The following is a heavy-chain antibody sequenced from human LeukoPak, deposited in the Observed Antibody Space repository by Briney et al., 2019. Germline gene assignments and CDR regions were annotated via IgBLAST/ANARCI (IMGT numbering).Heavy chain of an antibody. Sequence: GGSLRLSCAASGFTFSDYYMSWIRQAPGKGLEWVSAISGSGGSTYYADSVKGRFTISRDNSKNTLYLQMNSLRAEDTAVYYCAKDLSGVLYEQQLVEYYYGMDVWGQGTTVTVSS. CDR1: GFTFSDYY. CDR2: ISGSGGST. J-gene: IGHJ6*02. D-gene: IGHD6-13*01. V-gene: IGHV3-23*01. CDR3: AKDLSGVLYEQQLVEYYYGMDV.